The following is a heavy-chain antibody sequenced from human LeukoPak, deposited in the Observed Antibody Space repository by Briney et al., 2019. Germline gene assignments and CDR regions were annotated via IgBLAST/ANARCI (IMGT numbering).Heavy chain of an antibody. CDR1: GFTFSSYA. V-gene: IGHV3-30-3*01. CDR3: VRSITMIVVVITRLDY. D-gene: IGHD3-22*01. J-gene: IGHJ4*02. CDR2: ISYDGSNK. Sequence: GGSLRLSYAASGFTFSSYAMHWVRQAPGKGLEWVAVISYDGSNKYYADSVKGRFTISRDNSKNTLYLQMNSLRAEDTAVYYCVRSITMIVVVITRLDYWGQGTLVTVSS.